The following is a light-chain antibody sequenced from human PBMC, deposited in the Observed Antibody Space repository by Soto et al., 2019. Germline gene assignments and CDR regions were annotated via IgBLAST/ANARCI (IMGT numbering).Light chain of an antibody. Sequence: QSALTQPPSASGSPGQSVTISCTGTSSGVGGYNYVSWYQQHPGKAPKLMISEVNKRPSGVPDRFSGSKSGNTASLTISGLRAEDEADYYCSSYAGSNNVVFGGGTKLTVL. CDR3: SSYAGSNNVV. CDR2: EVN. V-gene: IGLV2-8*01. CDR1: SSGVGGYNY. J-gene: IGLJ2*01.